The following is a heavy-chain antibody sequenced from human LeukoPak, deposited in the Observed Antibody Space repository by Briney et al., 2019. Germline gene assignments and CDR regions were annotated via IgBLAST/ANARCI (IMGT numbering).Heavy chain of an antibody. V-gene: IGHV3-23*01. CDR1: GLTFSRSA. CDR2: ISSSGNT. D-gene: IGHD1-14*01. CDR3: VKGRISENGLDF. J-gene: IGHJ4*02. Sequence: SGGSLRLSCAASGLTFSRSAMTWVRQTPGKGLDWVSSISSSGNTYYADSVKGRFTIPRDNSKNMLYLQMNSLRAEDTAVYYCVKGRISENGLDFWGQGTLVTVSS.